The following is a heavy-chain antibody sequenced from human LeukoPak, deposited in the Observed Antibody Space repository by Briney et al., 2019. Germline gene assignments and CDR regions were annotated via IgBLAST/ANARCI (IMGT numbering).Heavy chain of an antibody. J-gene: IGHJ4*02. CDR3: ASGSGTYSPDY. V-gene: IGHV1-2*06. D-gene: IGHD3-10*01. Sequence: ASVKVSCKATSRISWVRQAPGQGLEWMGRIDPNSGGTIYAQKFQGRVIMTRDTSSTTGYMELSRLGSDDTALYYCASGSGTYSPDYWGQGTLVTVSS. CDR2: IDPNSGGT. CDR1: TSR.